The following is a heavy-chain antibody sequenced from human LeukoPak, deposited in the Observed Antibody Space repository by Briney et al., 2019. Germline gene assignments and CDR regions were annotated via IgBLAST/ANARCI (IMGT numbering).Heavy chain of an antibody. CDR2: ISSSSSYI. J-gene: IGHJ4*02. V-gene: IGHV3-21*01. CDR3: ARNPRGTSPPDYFDY. D-gene: IGHD3-16*01. Sequence: GGSLRLSCAASGFTFSSYSMNWVRQAPGKGLEWVSSISSSSSYIYYADSVKGRFTISRDNAKNSLYLQMNSLRAEDTAVYYCARNPRGTSPPDYFDYWGQGTLVTVSS. CDR1: GFTFSSYS.